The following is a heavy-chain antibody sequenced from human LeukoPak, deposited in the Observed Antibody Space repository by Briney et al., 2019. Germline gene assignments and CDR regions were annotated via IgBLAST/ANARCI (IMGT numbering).Heavy chain of an antibody. Sequence: GGSLRLSCAASGLTVSSNYMSWVRQAPGKGLEWVSVIYSGGSAYYADSVKGRFTISRDNSKNTLYLQMNSLRAEDTAVYYCARDLAGGDSGSYWGQGTLVTVSS. CDR2: IYSGGSA. CDR3: ARDLAGGDSGSY. J-gene: IGHJ4*02. V-gene: IGHV3-66*01. CDR1: GLTVSSNY. D-gene: IGHD1-26*01.